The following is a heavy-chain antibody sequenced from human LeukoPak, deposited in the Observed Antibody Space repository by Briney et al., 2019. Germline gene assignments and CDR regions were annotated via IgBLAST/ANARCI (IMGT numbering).Heavy chain of an antibody. Sequence: GESLEISCKGSGYSFTSYWIGWGRQMPGKGLEGMGIIDPGDSDTRYSPSFQGQVTISADKSISTAYLQWSSLKASDTAMYYCARRSSSAWYFDYWGQGTLVTVSS. CDR3: ARRSSSAWYFDY. CDR2: IDPGDSDT. D-gene: IGHD1-26*01. V-gene: IGHV5-51*01. CDR1: GYSFTSYW. J-gene: IGHJ4*02.